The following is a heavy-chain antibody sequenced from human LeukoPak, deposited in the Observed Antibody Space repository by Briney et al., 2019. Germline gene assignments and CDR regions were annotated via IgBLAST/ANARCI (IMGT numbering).Heavy chain of an antibody. CDR1: GYTFTGYY. Sequence: GASVKVSCKASGYTFTGYYMHWVRKTPGQGLEWMGWINPNTGDTNYGRKFQGRVTMTRDTSINTAYMELRSLRSDDTAVYYRARSRRVGNGEYPDYWGQGTLVTVSS. J-gene: IGHJ4*02. D-gene: IGHD3-10*01. CDR3: ARSRRVGNGEYPDY. CDR2: INPNTGDT. V-gene: IGHV1-2*02.